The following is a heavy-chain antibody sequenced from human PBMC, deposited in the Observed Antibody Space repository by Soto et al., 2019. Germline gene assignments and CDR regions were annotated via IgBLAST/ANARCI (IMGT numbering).Heavy chain of an antibody. CDR3: ARLNSCGKLIMGQVQFDY. J-gene: IGHJ4*02. V-gene: IGHV1-18*01. CDR2: ISAYNGNT. D-gene: IGHD2-15*01. CDR1: GYTFTSYG. Sequence: ASVKVSCKASGYTFTSYGISWVRQAPGQGLEWMGWISAYNGNTNYAQKLQGRVTMTTDTSTSTAYMELRSLRSDDTAVYYCARLNSCGKLIMGQVQFDYWGQGILVNVS.